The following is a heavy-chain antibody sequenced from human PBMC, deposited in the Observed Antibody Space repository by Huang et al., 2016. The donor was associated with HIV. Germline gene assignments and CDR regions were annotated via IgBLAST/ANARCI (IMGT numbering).Heavy chain of an antibody. CDR3: AKDNRANYYGSGSYFDY. J-gene: IGHJ4*02. CDR1: GFTFDDYA. V-gene: IGHV3-9*01. CDR2: ISWNSGSI. Sequence: EVQLVESGVGLVQPGRSLRLSCAASGFTFDDYAMHWVRQAPGKCLEWVSGISWNSGSIGYADSVKGRFTISRDNAKNSLYLQMNSLRAEDTALYYCAKDNRANYYGSGSYFDYWGQGTLVTVSS. D-gene: IGHD3-10*01.